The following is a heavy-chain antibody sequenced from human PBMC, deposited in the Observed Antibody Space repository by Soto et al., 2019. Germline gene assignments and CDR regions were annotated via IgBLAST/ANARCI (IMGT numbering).Heavy chain of an antibody. CDR1: GFIFSSYG. CDR3: AKLGIFYGSGTFYGLDS. V-gene: IGHV3-30*18. Sequence: QVQLVESGGGVVQPGRSLRLSCADSGFIFSSYGLHWVRQGPGKGLEWVAVISYDGSNQYYADYVRGRFTISRDDSQNTVYLQMNSLRPEDTAVYYCAKLGIFYGSGTFYGLDSWGQGTLVTVSS. CDR2: ISYDGSNQ. D-gene: IGHD3-10*01. J-gene: IGHJ5*01.